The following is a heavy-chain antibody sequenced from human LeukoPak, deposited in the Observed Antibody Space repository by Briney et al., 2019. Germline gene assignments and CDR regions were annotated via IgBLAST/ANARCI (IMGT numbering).Heavy chain of an antibody. CDR1: GYTFTSYY. D-gene: IGHD1-26*01. CDR2: INPNSGGT. J-gene: IGHJ3*02. V-gene: IGHV1-2*02. CDR3: ARDLPVGAQTIGAFDI. Sequence: ASVKVSCKASGYTFTSYYMHWVRQAPGQGLEWMGWINPNSGGTNYAQKFQGRVTMTRDTSISTAYMELSRLRSDDTAVYYCARDLPVGAQTIGAFDIWGQGTMVTVSS.